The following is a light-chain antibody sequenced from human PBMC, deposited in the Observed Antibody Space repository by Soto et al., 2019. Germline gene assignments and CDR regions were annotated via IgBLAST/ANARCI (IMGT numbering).Light chain of an antibody. J-gene: IGLJ3*02. CDR1: SSNIGAGSD. CDR2: SNN. V-gene: IGLV1-40*01. CDR3: AAWDDSLNGNWV. Sequence: QSVLTQPPSISGAPGQRVTISCTGSSSNIGAGSDVHWYHQLPGTAPKLLIYSNNQRPSGVPDRFSGSKSGTSASLAISGLQSEDEADYYCAAWDDSLNGNWVFGGGTKLTVL.